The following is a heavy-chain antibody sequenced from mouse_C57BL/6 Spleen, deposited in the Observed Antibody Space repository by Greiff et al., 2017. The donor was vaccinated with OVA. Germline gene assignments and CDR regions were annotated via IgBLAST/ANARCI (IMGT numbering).Heavy chain of an antibody. CDR2: INPSNGGT. CDR3: ARCAPYWDYAMDY. V-gene: IGHV1-53*01. Sequence: VKLKQPGTELVKPGASVKLSCKASGYTFTSYWMHWVKQRPGQGLEWIGNINPSNGGTNYNEKFKSKATLTVDKSSSTAYMQLSSLTSEDSAVYYCARCAPYWDYAMDYWGQGTSVTVSS. D-gene: IGHD4-1*01. J-gene: IGHJ4*01. CDR1: GYTFTSYW.